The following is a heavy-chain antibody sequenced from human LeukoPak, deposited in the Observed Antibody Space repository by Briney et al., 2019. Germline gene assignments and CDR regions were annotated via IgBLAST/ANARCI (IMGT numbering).Heavy chain of an antibody. V-gene: IGHV3-30*02. D-gene: IGHD6-6*01. CDR1: GFTFSSYD. Sequence: PGGSLRLSCAASGFTFSSYDMHWVRQAPGQGLEWVTFMRYDGSNKYYADSVKGRFTISRDNSKNTLYLQMNSLRAEDTAVYYCARDLEYSSPNAFDIWGQGTMVTVSS. CDR2: MRYDGSNK. CDR3: ARDLEYSSPNAFDI. J-gene: IGHJ3*02.